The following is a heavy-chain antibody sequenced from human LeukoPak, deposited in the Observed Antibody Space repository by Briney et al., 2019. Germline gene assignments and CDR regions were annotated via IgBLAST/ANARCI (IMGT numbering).Heavy chain of an antibody. CDR3: ARKRRDGYNPFDS. CDR2: VHSSGST. CDR1: GDTVRSSSYY. D-gene: IGHD5-24*01. J-gene: IGHJ4*02. V-gene: IGHV4-39*01. Sequence: SETLSLTCTVSGDTVRSSSYYWGWIRQPPGKGLEWIGSVHSSGSTYYNLSPKGRVTISVGTSKNQFSLKLSSVTAADTALYYCARKRRDGYNPFDSWGQGTLVTVSS.